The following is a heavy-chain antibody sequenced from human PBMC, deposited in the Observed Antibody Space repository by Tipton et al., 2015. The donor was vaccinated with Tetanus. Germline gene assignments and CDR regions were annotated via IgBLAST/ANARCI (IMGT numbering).Heavy chain of an antibody. D-gene: IGHD3-16*01. V-gene: IGHV4-30-4*01. Sequence: LGNGDYYWSWIRQPPGKGLESIGYIYYSGGTYYNPSLKSRVTISVDTSKNQFSLRLSSVTAADTAVYYCARDHGITWGGMGYYYGMDVWGQGTTVTVSS. CDR3: ARDHGITWGGMGYYYGMDV. J-gene: IGHJ6*02. CDR1: LGNGDYY. CDR2: IYYSGGT.